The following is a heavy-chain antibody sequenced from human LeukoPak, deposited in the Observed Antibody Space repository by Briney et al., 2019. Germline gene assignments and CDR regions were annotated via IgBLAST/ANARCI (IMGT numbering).Heavy chain of an antibody. CDR3: AKDSYSGSFIWSEYFQH. Sequence: GGSLRLSCAASGFTFSSYGMPWVRQAPGKGLEWVAVISYDGSNKYYADSVKGRFTISRDNSKNTLYLQMNSLRAEDTAVYYCAKDSYSGSFIWSEYFQHWGQGTLVTVSS. J-gene: IGHJ1*01. V-gene: IGHV3-30*18. CDR2: ISYDGSNK. D-gene: IGHD1-26*01. CDR1: GFTFSSYG.